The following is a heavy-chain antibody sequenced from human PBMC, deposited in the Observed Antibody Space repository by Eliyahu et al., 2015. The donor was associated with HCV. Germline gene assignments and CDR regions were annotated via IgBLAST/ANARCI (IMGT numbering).Heavy chain of an antibody. CDR2: XYPGDSDT. D-gene: IGHD3-3*01. CDR1: GYSFTSYW. CDR3: ARVLRFLGDYYYYGMDV. V-gene: IGHV5-51*01. Sequence: EVQLVQSGAEVKKPGESLKISCKGSGYSFTSYWIGWVRQMPGKGLEWMGIXYPGDSDTRYSPSFQGQVTISADKSISTAYLQWSSLKASDTAMYYCARVLRFLGDYYYYGMDVWGQGTTVTVSS. J-gene: IGHJ6*02.